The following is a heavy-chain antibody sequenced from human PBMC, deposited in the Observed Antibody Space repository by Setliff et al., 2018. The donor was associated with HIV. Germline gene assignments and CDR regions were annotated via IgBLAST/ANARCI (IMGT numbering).Heavy chain of an antibody. CDR3: ARDQSDWFY. Sequence: SETLSLTCSVSGYSISNGYYWGWIRQPPGKGLEWVGTIYQTGNTYYSPSLKSRVTVSVDMSRNQFSVKLLSATAADTAVYYCARDQSDWFYWGQGTLVTVSS. CDR1: GYSISNGYY. V-gene: IGHV4-38-2*02. D-gene: IGHD3-3*01. J-gene: IGHJ4*02. CDR2: IYQTGNT.